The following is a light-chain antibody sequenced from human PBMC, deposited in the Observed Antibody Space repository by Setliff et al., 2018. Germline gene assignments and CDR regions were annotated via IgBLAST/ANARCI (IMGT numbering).Light chain of an antibody. CDR2: AVS. J-gene: IGLJ1*01. Sequence: QSVLTQPASLSGSPGQSITISCSGTSSDVGSYDLVSWYQQHPGKAPKLIIYAVSDRPSGVSNRFSGSKSGNTASLTISGLQTEDEADYYCNAYTSGTTYVFGTGTKVTVL. V-gene: IGLV2-14*03. CDR3: NAYTSGTTYV. CDR1: SSDVGSYDL.